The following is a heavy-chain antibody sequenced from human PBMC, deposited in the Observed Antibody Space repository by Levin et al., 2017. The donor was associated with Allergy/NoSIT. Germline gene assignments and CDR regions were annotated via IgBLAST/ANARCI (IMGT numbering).Heavy chain of an antibody. CDR3: ARGRSGSFFHWFDP. CDR2: IYFGGST. J-gene: IGHJ5*02. D-gene: IGHD1-26*01. V-gene: IGHV4-31*03. Sequence: SCTVSGASITSGRDYWNWIRLRPGKGLEWIGYIYFGGSTTYNPSLKSRVTISLDTYKSQFSLELRSLTAADTGSYYCARGRSGSFFHWFDPWGQGTLVTVSS. CDR1: GASITSGRDY.